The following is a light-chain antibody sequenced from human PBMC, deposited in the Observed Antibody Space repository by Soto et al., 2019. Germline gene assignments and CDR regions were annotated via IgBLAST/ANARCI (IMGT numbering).Light chain of an antibody. V-gene: IGKV1-9*01. CDR3: QQVNSYPIT. Sequence: DIQLTQSPSFLSASVGDRVTITCRASQGIRSYLAWYQQKSGKAPKLLIYTASTLQGGVPSRFSGSGSGTEFTLTISSLQPEDFATYYCQQVNSYPITFGQGTRLEIK. CDR1: QGIRSY. J-gene: IGKJ5*01. CDR2: TAS.